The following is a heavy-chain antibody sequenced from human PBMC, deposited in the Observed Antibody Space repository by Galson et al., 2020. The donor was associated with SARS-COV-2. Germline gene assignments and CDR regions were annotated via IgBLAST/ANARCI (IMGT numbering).Heavy chain of an antibody. J-gene: IGHJ4*02. D-gene: IGHD3-9*01. CDR2: VQFNGNNV. CDR3: AKDGLLTAYYMERGFDH. CDR1: GFTFSNYG. Sequence: QLGESLKISCAASGFTFSNYGMNWVRQAPGKGLEWVAYVQFNGNNVYYADSVRGRFTVSRYNSRDTIYLQMNSLRVEDTAVYYCAKDGLLTAYYMERGFDHWVQGTLVTVSS. V-gene: IGHV3-30*02.